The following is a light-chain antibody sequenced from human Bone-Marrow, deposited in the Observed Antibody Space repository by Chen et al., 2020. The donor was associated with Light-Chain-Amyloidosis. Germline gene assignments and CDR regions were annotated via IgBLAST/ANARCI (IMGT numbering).Light chain of an antibody. CDR1: SSDVGGYNY. J-gene: IGLJ2*01. V-gene: IGLV2-14*01. Sequence: QSALTQPASVSGSPGQSITISCTGTSSDVGGYNYVSWYQQHPGKAPKLMIYDVSNRPSGVSNRFSGSKSGTSATLGITGLQTGDEADYYCGTWDSSLSAEVFGGGTKLTVL. CDR3: GTWDSSLSAEV. CDR2: DVS.